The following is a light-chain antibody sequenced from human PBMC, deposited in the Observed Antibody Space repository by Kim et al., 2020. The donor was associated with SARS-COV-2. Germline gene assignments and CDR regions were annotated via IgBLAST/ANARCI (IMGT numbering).Light chain of an antibody. CDR1: SSNIGAGYE. J-gene: IGLJ3*02. V-gene: IGLV1-40*01. CDR3: QSYDNGLSGSV. CDR2: GNT. Sequence: GVTISCAGNSSNIGAGYEVHWYQQLPGTAPKLLIYGNTNRPSGVPDRFSGSKSGTSASRAITGLQPEDEAAYYCQSYDNGLSGSVFGGGTQLTVL.